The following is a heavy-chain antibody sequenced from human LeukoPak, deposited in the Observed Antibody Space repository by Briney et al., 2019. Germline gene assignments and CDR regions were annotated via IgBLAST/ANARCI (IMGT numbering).Heavy chain of an antibody. CDR2: IIPIFGTA. Sequence: ASVKVSCKPSGGAFSSYAISWVRQAPGQGREWVGGIIPIFGTAIYAQKFQGRVTITADESTSPAYMELSSLRSENTAVYYCARSYDILTGYYSAYWGQGTLVTVSS. J-gene: IGHJ4*02. CDR3: ARSYDILTGYYSAY. V-gene: IGHV1-69*01. D-gene: IGHD3-9*01. CDR1: GGAFSSYA.